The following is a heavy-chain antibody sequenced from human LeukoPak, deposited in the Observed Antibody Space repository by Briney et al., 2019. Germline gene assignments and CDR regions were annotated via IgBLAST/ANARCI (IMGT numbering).Heavy chain of an antibody. V-gene: IGHV3-23*01. D-gene: IGHD5-24*01. Sequence: GVSLRLSCAASGFTFSSYAMSWVRQAPGKGLEWVSGISGTGGNTYYADSVKGRFTISRDNSKNTLSLQMNSLRAEDTAVYYCARVGGMATNDYWGQGTLVTVSS. CDR3: ARVGGMATNDY. CDR1: GFTFSSYA. CDR2: ISGTGGNT. J-gene: IGHJ4*02.